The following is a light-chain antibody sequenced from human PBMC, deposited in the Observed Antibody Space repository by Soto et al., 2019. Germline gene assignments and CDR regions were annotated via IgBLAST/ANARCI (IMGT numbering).Light chain of an antibody. CDR3: CSYAGSRYYV. Sequence: QSVLTQPASVSRSPGQSITISCTGTSSDVGSYNLVSWYQQHPGKAPKLMIYEGSKRPSGVSNRFSGSKSGNTASLTISGLQAEDEADYYCCSYAGSRYYVFGTGTKVTVL. CDR2: EGS. V-gene: IGLV2-23*01. CDR1: SSDVGSYNL. J-gene: IGLJ1*01.